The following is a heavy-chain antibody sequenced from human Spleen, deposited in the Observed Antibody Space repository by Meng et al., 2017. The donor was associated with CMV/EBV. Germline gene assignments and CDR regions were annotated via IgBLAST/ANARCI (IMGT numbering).Heavy chain of an antibody. CDR1: SYA. Sequence: SYAMNWVRQAPGKGLEWVSTISDSGDSTYYADSVTGRFTISRDNAKNTLYLLMHSLRVEDTAVYFCAKSHTPYYYDSSGYHAWFNPWGQGTLVTVSS. CDR2: ISDSGDST. CDR3: AKSHTPYYYDSSGYHAWFNP. V-gene: IGHV3-23*01. D-gene: IGHD3-22*01. J-gene: IGHJ5*02.